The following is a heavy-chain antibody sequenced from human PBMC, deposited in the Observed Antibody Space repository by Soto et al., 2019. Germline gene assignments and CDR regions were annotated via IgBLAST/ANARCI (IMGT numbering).Heavy chain of an antibody. CDR2: ISGSGAST. CDR3: AKRIWGASSVGPTFDY. J-gene: IGHJ4*02. Sequence: PGGSLRLSCAASGFSFSSYAMSWVRQAPGKGLEWVSTISGSGASTYYADSVKGRFTISRDNSKNTLYLQMNSLRAEDTAVYYCAKRIWGASSVGPTFDYWGQGTLVTVSS. D-gene: IGHD3-16*02. CDR1: GFSFSSYA. V-gene: IGHV3-23*01.